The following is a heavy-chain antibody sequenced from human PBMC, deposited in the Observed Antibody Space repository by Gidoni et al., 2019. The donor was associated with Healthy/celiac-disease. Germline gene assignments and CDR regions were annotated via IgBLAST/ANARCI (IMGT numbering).Heavy chain of an antibody. Sequence: QVQLQQWGAGLLKPSETLSLTCAVYGGSFSGYYWSWIRQPPGKGLEWIGEINHSGSTNYNPSLKSRVTISVDTSKNQFSLKLSSVTAADTAVYYCARGHRWGYYDSSGYYWWGQGTLVTVSS. D-gene: IGHD3-22*01. V-gene: IGHV4-34*01. CDR2: INHSGST. CDR1: GGSFSGYY. J-gene: IGHJ4*02. CDR3: ARGHRWGYYDSSGYYW.